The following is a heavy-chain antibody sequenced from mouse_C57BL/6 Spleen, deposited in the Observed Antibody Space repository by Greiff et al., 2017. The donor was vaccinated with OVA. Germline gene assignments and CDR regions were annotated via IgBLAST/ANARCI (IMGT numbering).Heavy chain of an antibody. CDR2: INYDGSST. D-gene: IGHD1-1*01. CDR1: GFTFSDYY. V-gene: IGHV5-16*01. J-gene: IGHJ3*01. Sequence: EVMLVESEGGLVQPGSSMKLSCTASGFTFSDYYMAWVRQVPEKGLEWVANINYDGSSTYYLDSLKSRFIISRDNAKNILYLQMSSLKSEDTATYYCARGAYGSSLWFAYWGQGTLVTVSA. CDR3: ARGAYGSSLWFAY.